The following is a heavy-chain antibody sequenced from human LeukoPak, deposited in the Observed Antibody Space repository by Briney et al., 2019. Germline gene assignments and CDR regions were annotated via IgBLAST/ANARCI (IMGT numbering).Heavy chain of an antibody. J-gene: IGHJ4*02. Sequence: SETLSLTCTVSGGSVSSYYWSWIRQPPEKGLGWIGYIYYSGSTSYNPSLKSRVSISVDTSNNQFSLKLTSVAAADTAVYYCARVRRSGSYPSYFDYWGQGTLVTVSS. CDR1: GGSVSSYY. V-gene: IGHV4-59*02. D-gene: IGHD3-22*01. CDR2: IYYSGST. CDR3: ARVRRSGSYPSYFDY.